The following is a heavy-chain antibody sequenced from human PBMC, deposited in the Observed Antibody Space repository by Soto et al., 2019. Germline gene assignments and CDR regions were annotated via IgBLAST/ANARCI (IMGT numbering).Heavy chain of an antibody. J-gene: IGHJ4*02. CDR3: ATGILGFYFDS. CDR1: GYRFTNYW. V-gene: IGHV5-51*01. Sequence: GESLKISCKASGYRFTNYWIGWVRQRPGKGLEWMGFIYPAGSDTRYSPSSQGQVTFSVDTSTATAFLQWNSLKASDTAMYFCATGILGFYFDSWGQGTQVTVSS. CDR2: IYPAGSDT.